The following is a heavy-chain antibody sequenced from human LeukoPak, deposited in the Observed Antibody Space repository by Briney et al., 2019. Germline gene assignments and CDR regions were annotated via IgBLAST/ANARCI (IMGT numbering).Heavy chain of an antibody. D-gene: IGHD4-17*01. Sequence: SETLSLTCAVYGGSFSGYYWGWIRQPPGKGLEWIGSIYYSGSTYYNPSLKSRVTISVDTSKNQFSLKLSSVTAADTAVYYCAREPQIDYGDSLTGFDPWGQGTLVTVSS. CDR3: AREPQIDYGDSLTGFDP. J-gene: IGHJ5*02. CDR1: GGSFSGYY. V-gene: IGHV4-34*01. CDR2: IYYSGST.